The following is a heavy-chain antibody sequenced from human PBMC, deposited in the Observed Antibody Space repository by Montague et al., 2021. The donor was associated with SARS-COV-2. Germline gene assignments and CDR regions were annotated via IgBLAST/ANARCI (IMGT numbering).Heavy chain of an antibody. CDR1: GGSFSGYY. J-gene: IGHJ4*02. CDR2: INHSGST. D-gene: IGHD5-12*01. V-gene: IGHV4-34*01. Sequence: SETLSLICAVYGGSFSGYYWNWIRQPPGKGLEWIGEINHSGSTNYNPSLKSRVTISVDTSNNQFSLKLTSVAAADTAVYYCARGPTNNIGMVATRLDYWGQGTLVTVSS. CDR3: ARGPTNNIGMVATRLDY.